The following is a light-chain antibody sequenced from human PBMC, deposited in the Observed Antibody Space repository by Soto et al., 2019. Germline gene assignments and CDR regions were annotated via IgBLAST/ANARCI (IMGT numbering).Light chain of an antibody. CDR1: QSISRY. CDR3: QQYGSSGT. J-gene: IGKJ1*01. V-gene: IGKV3-20*01. CDR2: GAS. Sequence: EIVLTQSPGTLSLSPGERATLSCTASQSISRYLAWYQQKPGQAPRLLIYGASNRATGIPDRFSGSGSGTDFTLTISRLEPEDFAVYYCQQYGSSGTFGQGTKVDIK.